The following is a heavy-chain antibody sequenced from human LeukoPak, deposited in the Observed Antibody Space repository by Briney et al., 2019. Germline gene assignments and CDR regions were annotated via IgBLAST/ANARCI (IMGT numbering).Heavy chain of an antibody. CDR3: ARGPPLFDP. V-gene: IGHV3-48*01. Sequence: GGSLRLSCAASGFTFSTYDMNWIRQAPGKGLEWVSYISISSSTIYYADSVKGRFTISRDNAKNSLYLQMNSLRAEDTAIYYCARGPPLFDPWGQGTLVTVSS. CDR1: GFTFSTYD. J-gene: IGHJ5*02. CDR2: ISISSSTI.